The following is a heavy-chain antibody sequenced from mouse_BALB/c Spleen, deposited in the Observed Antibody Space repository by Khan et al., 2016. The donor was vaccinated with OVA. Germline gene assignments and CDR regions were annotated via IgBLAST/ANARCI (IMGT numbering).Heavy chain of an antibody. CDR3: ARTARIKY. D-gene: IGHD1-2*01. V-gene: IGHV3-2*02. CDR1: GYSITSGYG. Sequence: EVELVESGPGLVKPSQSLSLTWTVTGYSITSGYGWNWIRQFPGNKLEWMGYISYSGSTNYNPSLKSRISIPRDTSKKQFFLQLNSVTTDDTATYYCARTARIKYWGQGTTLTVAS. CDR2: ISYSGST. J-gene: IGHJ2*01.